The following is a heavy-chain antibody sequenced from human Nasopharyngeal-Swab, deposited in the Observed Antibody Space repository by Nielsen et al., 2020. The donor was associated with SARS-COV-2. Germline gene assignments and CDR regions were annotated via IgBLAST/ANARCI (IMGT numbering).Heavy chain of an antibody. J-gene: IGHJ6*02. CDR2: INEDGSEK. CDR3: ARGGAVAGNDYYYGMDV. V-gene: IGHV3-7*01. CDR1: GFTFSSYW. Sequence: GESLKISYAASGFTFSSYWMSWVRQAPGKGLEWVANINEDGSEKYYVDSVKGRFTISRDNAKKSLDLQMNSLRAEDTAVYYCARGGAVAGNDYYYGMDVWGQGTTVTVSS. D-gene: IGHD6-19*01.